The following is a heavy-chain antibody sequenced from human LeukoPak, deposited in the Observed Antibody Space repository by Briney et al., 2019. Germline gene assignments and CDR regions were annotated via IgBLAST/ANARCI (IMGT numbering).Heavy chain of an antibody. J-gene: IGHJ4*02. D-gene: IGHD1-1*01. CDR3: AKDYNAFDF. V-gene: IGHV3-23*01. Sequence: GGSLRLSCAASGFTFSSYSMNWVRQAPGKGLEWVSAISGSGSRTYYADSVKARFTVSRDNSKNILYLQMHSLTVEDTAMYYCAKDYNAFDFWGQGTLVTVSS. CDR2: ISGSGSRT. CDR1: GFTFSSYS.